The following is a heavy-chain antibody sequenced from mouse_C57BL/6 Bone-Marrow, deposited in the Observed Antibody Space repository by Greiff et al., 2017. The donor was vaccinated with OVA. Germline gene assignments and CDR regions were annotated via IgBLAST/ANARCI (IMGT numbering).Heavy chain of an antibody. D-gene: IGHD1-1*01. J-gene: IGHJ3*01. CDR3: AKNSYGVSPWFAY. V-gene: IGHV2-5*01. CDR1: GFSLTSYG. CDR2: IWRGGST. Sequence: QVQLKESGPGLVQPSQSLSITCTVSGFSLTSYGVHWVRQSPGKGLEWLGVIWRGGSTDYNAAFMSRLSITKENSKSQVFFKMNSLQAEDTAIYYCAKNSYGVSPWFAYWGQGTLVTVSA.